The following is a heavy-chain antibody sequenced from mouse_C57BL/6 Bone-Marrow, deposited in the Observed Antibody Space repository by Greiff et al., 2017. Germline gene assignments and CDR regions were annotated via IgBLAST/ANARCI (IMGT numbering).Heavy chain of an antibody. J-gene: IGHJ1*03. CDR1: GFTFSSYA. CDR2: ISDGGSYT. CDR3: ARDFYWYFDV. Sequence: EVKVEESGGGLVKPGGSLKLSCAASGFTFSSYAMSWVRQTPEKRLEWVATISDGGSYTYYPDNVKGRFTISRDNAKNNLYLQMSHLKSEDTAMYYCARDFYWYFDVWGTGTTVTVSS. V-gene: IGHV5-4*01.